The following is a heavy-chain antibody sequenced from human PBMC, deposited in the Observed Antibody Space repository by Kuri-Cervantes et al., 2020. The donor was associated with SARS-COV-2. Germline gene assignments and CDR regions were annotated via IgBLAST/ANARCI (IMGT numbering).Heavy chain of an antibody. J-gene: IGHJ3*02. D-gene: IGHD3-10*01. CDR2: MNPNSGNT. CDR1: GYTFTSYD. Sequence: ASVKVSCKASGYTFTSYDINWVRQATGQGLEWMGWMNPNSGNTGYAQKFQGRVTMTTDTSTSTAYMELRSLRSDDTAVYYCASSLLWYGEGGFFDIWGHGTVVTVSS. CDR3: ASSLLWYGEGGFFDI. V-gene: IGHV1-8*02.